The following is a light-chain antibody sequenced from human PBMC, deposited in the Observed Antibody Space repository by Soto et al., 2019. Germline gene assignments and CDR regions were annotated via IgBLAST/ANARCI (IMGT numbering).Light chain of an antibody. CDR3: SSYSISTAYL. CDR1: SSDVGAYTS. V-gene: IGLV2-14*01. J-gene: IGLJ1*01. Sequence: QSVLTQPASVSGSPGQSITISCTGSSSDVGAYTSVSWYQQHPGKAPKLMIYEVSNRPSGVSRRFSGSKSGNTASLTISGLQAEDEADYFCSSYSISTAYLFGTGTKLTVL. CDR2: EVS.